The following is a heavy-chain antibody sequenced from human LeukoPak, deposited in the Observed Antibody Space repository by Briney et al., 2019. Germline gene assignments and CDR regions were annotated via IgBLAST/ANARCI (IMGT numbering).Heavy chain of an antibody. V-gene: IGHV3-21*01. CDR2: ISSSSSYI. CDR3: AGEVGFWSGYYSPLFDY. J-gene: IGHJ4*02. CDR1: GFTFSSYS. D-gene: IGHD3-3*01. Sequence: KAGGSLRLSCAASGFTFSSYSMNWVRQAPGKGLEWVSSISSSSSYIYYADSVKGRFTISRDNAKNSLYLQMNSLRAEDTAVYYCAGEVGFWSGYYSPLFDYWGQGTLVTVSS.